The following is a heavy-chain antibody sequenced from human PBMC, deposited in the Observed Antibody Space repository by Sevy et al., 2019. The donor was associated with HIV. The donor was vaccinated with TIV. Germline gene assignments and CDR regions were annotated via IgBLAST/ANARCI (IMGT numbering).Heavy chain of an antibody. CDR1: GFSFSYYG. CDR2: ISHDGINE. J-gene: IGHJ6*02. Sequence: GGSLRLSFIGSGFSFSYYGIHWVRQSPGKGLDWVALISHDGINEYYADYVKGRFTISRDNSKNTVYLEMNSLRNEDTAIYFCANAYSGSYSHSYLYALDVWGQGTTVTVSS. V-gene: IGHV3-30*18. CDR3: ANAYSGSYSHSYLYALDV. D-gene: IGHD1-26*01.